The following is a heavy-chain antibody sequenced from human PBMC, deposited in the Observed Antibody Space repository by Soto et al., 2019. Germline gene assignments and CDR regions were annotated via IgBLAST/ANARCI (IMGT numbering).Heavy chain of an antibody. D-gene: IGHD2-21*02. CDR3: ARASAYCGGDCYSYYYXYGMDV. V-gene: IGHV1-69*13. CDR1: GGTFSSYA. J-gene: IGHJ6*02. CDR2: IIPIFGTA. Sequence: SVKVSCKASGGTFSSYAISWARQAPGQGLEWMGGIIPIFGTANYAQKFQGRVTITADESTSTAYMELSSLRSEDTAVYYCARASAYCGGDCYSYYYXYGMDVWG.